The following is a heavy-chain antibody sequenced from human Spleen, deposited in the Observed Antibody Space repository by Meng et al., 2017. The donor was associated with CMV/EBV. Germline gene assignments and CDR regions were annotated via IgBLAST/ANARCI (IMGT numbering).Heavy chain of an antibody. CDR1: GGSLSTGGYY. V-gene: IGHV4-31*03. CDR2: VYFRGSA. J-gene: IGHJ4*02. CDR3: ARVAVSKESLDY. Sequence: TVSGGSLSTGGYYWSWVRQLPGKGLEWIGYVYFRGSAYYNPSLKSRVTISVDTSQNRFSLSLSSVTAADTAVYHCARVAVSKESLDYWGQGTLVTVSS. D-gene: IGHD4-11*01.